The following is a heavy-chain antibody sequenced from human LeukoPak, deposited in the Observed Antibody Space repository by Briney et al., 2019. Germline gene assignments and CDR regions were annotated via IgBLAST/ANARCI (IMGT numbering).Heavy chain of an antibody. V-gene: IGHV4-39*07. Sequence: PSETLSLTCTVSGGSISSSSYYWGWIRQPPGKGLEWIGSIYYSGSTYYNPSLKSRVTISVDTSKNQFSLKLSSVTAADTAVYYCAREGLPPYYYYYMDVWGKGTTVTVSS. CDR2: IYYSGST. J-gene: IGHJ6*03. CDR1: GGSISSSSYY. CDR3: AREGLPPYYYYYMDV.